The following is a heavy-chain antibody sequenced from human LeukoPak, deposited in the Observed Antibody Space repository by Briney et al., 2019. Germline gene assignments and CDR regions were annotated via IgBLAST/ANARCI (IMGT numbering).Heavy chain of an antibody. V-gene: IGHV4-4*07. CDR2: IYSSGST. CDR1: GGSINYYY. J-gene: IGHJ4*02. Sequence: SETLSLTCTVSGGSINYYYWTWIRQPAGKGLEWIGRIYSSGSTNYNPSLKSRVIMSVDTSKNQFSLKLISVTAADTAVYYCARMVNRSPIDYWGQGALVTVSS. CDR3: ARMVNRSPIDY. D-gene: IGHD5-18*01.